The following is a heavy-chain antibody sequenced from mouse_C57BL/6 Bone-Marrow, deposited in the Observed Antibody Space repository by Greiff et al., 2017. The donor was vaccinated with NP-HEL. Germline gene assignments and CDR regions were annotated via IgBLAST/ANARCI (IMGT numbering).Heavy chain of an antibody. D-gene: IGHD1-1*01. CDR3: ARRGLRYVYFDY. CDR2: ISHLAYSI. CDR1: GFTFSDYG. V-gene: IGHV5-15*04. Sequence: EVKLVESGGGLVQPGGSLKLSCAASGFTFSDYGMAWVRQAPRKGPEWVAFISHLAYSIYYADTVTGRFTISRENAKNTLYMEMSSLRSEDTAMYYCARRGLRYVYFDYWGQGTTLTVSS. J-gene: IGHJ2*01.